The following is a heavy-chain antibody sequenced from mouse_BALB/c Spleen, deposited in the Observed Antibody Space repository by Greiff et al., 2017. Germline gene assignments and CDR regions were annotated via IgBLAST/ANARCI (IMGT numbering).Heavy chain of an antibody. CDR2: IDPANGNT. J-gene: IGHJ1*01. CDR1: GFNIKDTY. Sequence: VQLQQSGAELVKPGASVKLSCTASGFNIKDTYMHWVKQRPEQGLEWIGRIDPANGNTKYDPKFQGKATITADTSSNTAYLQLSSLTSEDTAVYYSARDVKSAKAWYFDVWGAERTGTVSS. V-gene: IGHV14-3*02. CDR3: ARDVKSAKAWYFDV.